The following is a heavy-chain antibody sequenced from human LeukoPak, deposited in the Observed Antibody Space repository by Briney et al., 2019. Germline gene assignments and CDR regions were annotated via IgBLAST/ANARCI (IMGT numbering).Heavy chain of an antibody. CDR1: GFTFRSAG. CDR2: IWYDGSKK. CDR3: AREGGILSRMDV. D-gene: IGHD1-26*01. Sequence: TGGSLILSCEASGFTFRSAGMHWVRQAPGKGLEWVAVIWYDGSKKYYADSVKGRFTISRDDSKNTLYLQMNSLRAEDTALYYCAREGGILSRMDVWGQGTTVTVSS. V-gene: IGHV3-33*01. J-gene: IGHJ6*02.